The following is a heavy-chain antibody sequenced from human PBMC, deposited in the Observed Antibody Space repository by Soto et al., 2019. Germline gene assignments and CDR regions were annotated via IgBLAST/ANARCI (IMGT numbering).Heavy chain of an antibody. CDR1: GGSISSSSYY. D-gene: IGHD6-6*01. CDR2: IYYSGST. Sequence: SETLSLTCTVSGGSISSSSYYWGWIRQPPGKGLEWIGSIYYSGSTYYNPSLKSRVTISVDTSKNQFSLKLSSVTAADTAVYYCARRTNIAARPGWFDPWGQGTLVTVSS. V-gene: IGHV4-39*01. J-gene: IGHJ5*02. CDR3: ARRTNIAARPGWFDP.